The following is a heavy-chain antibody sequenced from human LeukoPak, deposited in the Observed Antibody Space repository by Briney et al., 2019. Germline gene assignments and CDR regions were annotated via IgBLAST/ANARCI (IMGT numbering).Heavy chain of an antibody. Sequence: VASVKVSCKASGYTFTGYYMHWVRQAPGQGLEWMGWINPNSGGTNYAQKFQGRVTMTRDTSISTAYMELSRLRSDDTAVYYRARAGGGIFTVDYWGQGTLVTVSS. CDR3: ARAGGGIFTVDY. CDR1: GYTFTGYY. CDR2: INPNSGGT. V-gene: IGHV1-2*02. D-gene: IGHD1-14*01. J-gene: IGHJ4*02.